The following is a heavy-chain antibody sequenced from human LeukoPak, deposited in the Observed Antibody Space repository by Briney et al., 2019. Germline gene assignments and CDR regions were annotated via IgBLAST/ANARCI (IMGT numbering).Heavy chain of an antibody. V-gene: IGHV3-23*01. CDR1: GFIFSTYA. CDR2: VSNSGGST. D-gene: IGHD6-19*01. Sequence: GGSLRLSCVASGFIFSTYAMSWVRQAPGKGLEWVSAVSNSGGSTYYADSVKGRFTISRDNSKNTLYLQMNSLRAEDTAVYYCAKVTRVAVAGYFDYWGQGTLVTVSS. J-gene: IGHJ4*02. CDR3: AKVTRVAVAGYFDY.